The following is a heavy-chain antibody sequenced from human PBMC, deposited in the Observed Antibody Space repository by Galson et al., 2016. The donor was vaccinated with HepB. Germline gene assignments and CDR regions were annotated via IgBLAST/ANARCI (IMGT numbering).Heavy chain of an antibody. CDR3: ARSYGIRAGTTVYGMDV. V-gene: IGHV3-21*01. D-gene: IGHD1-1*01. CDR1: GLTFGSYT. J-gene: IGHJ6*02. Sequence: SLRLSCAASGLTFGSYTITWVRQAPGKGLEWVSAITSSGSLTYYADSVKGRFTISRDNAKKSLYLQMNSLRAEDTAVYYCARSYGIRAGTTVYGMDVWGQGTTVTVSS. CDR2: ITSSGSLT.